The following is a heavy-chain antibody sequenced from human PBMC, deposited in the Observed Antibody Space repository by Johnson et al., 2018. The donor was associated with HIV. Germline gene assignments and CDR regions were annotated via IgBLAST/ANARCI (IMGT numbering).Heavy chain of an antibody. J-gene: IGHJ3*02. CDR1: GFTFSSYA. Sequence: QVQLVESGGGVVQPGRSLRLSCAASGFTFSSYAMHWVRQAPAKGLEWVAVISYDGSNKYYTDSVKGRFTISRDNSKNTLYLQMNSLRAEDTAVYYCARGGSRTTIFGVDINLGGFDIWGQGTRVTVSS. CDR3: ARGGSRTTIFGVDINLGGFDI. V-gene: IGHV3-30-3*01. D-gene: IGHD3-3*01. CDR2: ISYDGSNK.